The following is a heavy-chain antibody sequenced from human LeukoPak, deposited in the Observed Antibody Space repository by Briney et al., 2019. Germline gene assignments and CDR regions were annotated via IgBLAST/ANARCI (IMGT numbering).Heavy chain of an antibody. V-gene: IGHV4-39*01. CDR3: ARRVSVAGLPNWFDP. CDR1: GGSISSSSSY. J-gene: IGHJ5*02. D-gene: IGHD6-19*01. CDR2: MYYSGST. Sequence: SETLSLTCTVSGGSISSSSSYRGCIRQPPGKGLECIGSMYYSGSTYYNPSLKSRVTISVDTSKNQFSLKLSSVTAADTAVYYCARRVSVAGLPNWFDPWGQGTLVTVSS.